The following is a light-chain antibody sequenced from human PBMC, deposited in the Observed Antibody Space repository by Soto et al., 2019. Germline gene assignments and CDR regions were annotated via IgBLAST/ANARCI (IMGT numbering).Light chain of an antibody. CDR2: RAS. CDR1: QAVNSS. J-gene: IGKJ1*01. V-gene: IGKV3-11*01. CDR3: QQCHSWPRT. Sequence: EIGLTPPPPSLSSFPRATVTLSFRASQAVNSSLAWYQHKPGQAPRLLTYRASNRAAGVPARFSGSGSGTEFTLTISGVEPEDFAVYYCQQCHSWPRTFGQGTKVDI.